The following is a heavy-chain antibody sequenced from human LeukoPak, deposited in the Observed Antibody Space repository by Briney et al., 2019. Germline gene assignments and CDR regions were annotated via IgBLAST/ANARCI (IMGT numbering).Heavy chain of an antibody. Sequence: GASVKVSCKASGYTFTGYYMHWVRQAPGQGLEWMGWINPNSGGTNYAQKFQGRVTMTRDTSISTAYMELSRLRSDDTAVYYCARGKPLTYNWNYPPVSEFDPWGQGTLVTVSS. J-gene: IGHJ5*02. CDR2: INPNSGGT. V-gene: IGHV1-2*02. D-gene: IGHD1-7*01. CDR1: GYTFTGYY. CDR3: ARGKPLTYNWNYPPVSEFDP.